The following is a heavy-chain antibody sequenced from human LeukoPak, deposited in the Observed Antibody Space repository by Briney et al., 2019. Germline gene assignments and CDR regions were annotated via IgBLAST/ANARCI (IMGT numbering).Heavy chain of an antibody. Sequence: SVNVSCKASGGSFTSSAISWVRQAPGQGLEWMGAIIPFYGSTNYARKFQGSLTITVDESTNTVSMDLSSLRCDDTAIYYCASLGYQMSEFDSWGPGTLITVSS. CDR1: GGSFTSSA. CDR3: ASLGYQMSEFDS. D-gene: IGHD6-25*01. CDR2: IIPFYGST. J-gene: IGHJ4*02. V-gene: IGHV1-69*01.